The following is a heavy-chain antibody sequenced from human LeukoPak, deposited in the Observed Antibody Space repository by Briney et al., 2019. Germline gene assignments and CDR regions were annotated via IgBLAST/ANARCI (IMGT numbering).Heavy chain of an antibody. V-gene: IGHV3-33*01. Sequence: GRSLRLSCAASGFTFSSYGMHWVGQAPGKGLEWVSVIWYDGSNKYYADSVKGRFTISRDNSKNTLYLQMNSLRAEDTAVYYCASGGMAGRWPLNYWGRGTLVTVSS. CDR3: ASGGMAGRWPLNY. D-gene: IGHD6-19*01. CDR1: GFTFSSYG. J-gene: IGHJ4*02. CDR2: IWYDGSNK.